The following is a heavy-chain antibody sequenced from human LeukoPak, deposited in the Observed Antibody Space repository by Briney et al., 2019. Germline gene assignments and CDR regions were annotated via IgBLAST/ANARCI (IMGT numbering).Heavy chain of an antibody. V-gene: IGHV4-39*01. Sequence: SETLSLTCTVSGGSISSSSYYWGWIRQPPGKGLEWIGNIFYGESAYYNPSLESRVTISVDTSKNQSSLKLSSVTAADTAVYYCARHALDLGYFDYWGQGTLVTVSS. CDR1: GGSISSSSYY. D-gene: IGHD3/OR15-3a*01. CDR3: ARHALDLGYFDY. J-gene: IGHJ4*02. CDR2: IFYGESA.